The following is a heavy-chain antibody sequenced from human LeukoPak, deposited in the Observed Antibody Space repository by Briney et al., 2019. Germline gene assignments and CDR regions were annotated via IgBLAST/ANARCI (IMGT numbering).Heavy chain of an antibody. CDR3: AKQGFIGDGDYK. CDR2: LSGSGSGT. J-gene: IGHJ4*02. CDR1: GFTFSSYA. V-gene: IGHV3-23*01. Sequence: QPGGSLRLSCAGSGFTFSSYALIWVRQVPGKGGEWVSALSGSGSGTYYAGSVKGRFTISRDNSKNTLFLQMNRLRAEDTAVYYCAKQGFIGDGDYKWGQGTLVTVSS. D-gene: IGHD4-17*01.